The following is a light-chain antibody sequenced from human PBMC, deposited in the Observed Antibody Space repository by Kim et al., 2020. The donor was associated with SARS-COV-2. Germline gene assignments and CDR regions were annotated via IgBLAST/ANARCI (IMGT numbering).Light chain of an antibody. CDR1: SSHVGGYNY. J-gene: IGLJ1*01. Sequence: SITISCTGTSSHVGGYNYVSWYQQHPGKAPKLMIYDVSNRPSGVSNRFSGSKSGNTASLTISGLQAEDEDDYYCSSYTSSSTPYVFGTGTKVTVL. V-gene: IGLV2-14*03. CDR2: DVS. CDR3: SSYTSSSTPYV.